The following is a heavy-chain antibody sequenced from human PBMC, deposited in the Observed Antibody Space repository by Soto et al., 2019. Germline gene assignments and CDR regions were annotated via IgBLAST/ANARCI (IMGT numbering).Heavy chain of an antibody. CDR3: AKEKGYYGGENWFDP. J-gene: IGHJ5*02. CDR2: ISYDGSNK. V-gene: IGHV3-30*18. Sequence: QVQLVESGGGVVQPGRSLRLSCAASGFTFSSYGMHWVRQAPGKGLEWVAVISYDGSNKYYADSVKGRFTISRDNSKNTLYLQMNSLRAEDTAVYYCAKEKGYYGGENWFDPWGQGTLVTVSS. D-gene: IGHD3-22*01. CDR1: GFTFSSYG.